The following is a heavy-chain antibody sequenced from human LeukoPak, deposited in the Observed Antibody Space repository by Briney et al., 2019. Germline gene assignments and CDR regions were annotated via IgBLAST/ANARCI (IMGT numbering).Heavy chain of an antibody. CDR1: GFTFSDYY. J-gene: IGHJ4*02. D-gene: IGHD6-19*01. V-gene: IGHV3-11*01. CDR2: ISSGGSTI. CDR3: TRGTGAYSSGWGFDY. Sequence: ALRLSCAASGFTFSDYYMTWIRQTPGKGLEWVSFISSGGSTINYADSVKGRFTISRDNAKNSLYLQMNSLRAEDTAVYYCTRGTGAYSSGWGFDYWGQGTLVTVSS.